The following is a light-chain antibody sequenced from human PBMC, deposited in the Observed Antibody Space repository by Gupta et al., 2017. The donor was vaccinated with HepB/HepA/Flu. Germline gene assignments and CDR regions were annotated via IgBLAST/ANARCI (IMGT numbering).Light chain of an antibody. J-gene: IGKJ1*01. CDR3: QRYNNWPPWT. CDR2: SAS. V-gene: IGKV3-15*01. CDR1: QSVSSN. Sequence: EIVMTQSPATLSVSPGERATLSCRASQSVSSNLAWYQQKPGHAPRLLIYSASTRATGTPARFSGSGSGSEFTLTISILQSEDSAVYYGQRYNNWPPWTFGHGTTVEIK.